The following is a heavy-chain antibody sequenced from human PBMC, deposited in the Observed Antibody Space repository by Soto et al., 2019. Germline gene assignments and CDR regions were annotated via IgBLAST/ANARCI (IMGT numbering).Heavy chain of an antibody. D-gene: IGHD1-26*01. CDR2: ISAYNYNT. J-gene: IGHJ5*02. CDR3: ARVVGALGHWLDP. V-gene: IGHV1-18*01. CDR1: GYTFTSYG. Sequence: QVQLVQSGAEVKKPGASVTVSCKAAGYTFTSYGLSWVRQAPGQGLEWMGRISAYNYNTNYAQKLQGRVTMTTDTSTSTAYMELRRRRSDDTAVYFCARVVGALGHWLDPWRQRTLVPVSS.